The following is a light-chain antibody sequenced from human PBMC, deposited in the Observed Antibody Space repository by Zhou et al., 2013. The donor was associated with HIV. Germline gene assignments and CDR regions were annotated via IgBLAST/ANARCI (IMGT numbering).Light chain of an antibody. V-gene: IGKV1-5*03. CDR2: KAS. CDR1: QSISTW. CDR3: QQYNSYSPQT. Sequence: DIQMTQSPSTLSASVGDRVTITCRASQSISTWLAWYQQKPGKAPKLLIYKASSLQSGVPSRFSGSGSGAAFTLTIFGLQPDDFATYYCQQYNSYSPQTFGQGTKVEIK. J-gene: IGKJ1*01.